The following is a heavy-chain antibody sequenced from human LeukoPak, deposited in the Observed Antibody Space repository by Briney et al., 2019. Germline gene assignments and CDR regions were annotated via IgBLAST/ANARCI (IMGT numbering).Heavy chain of an antibody. CDR2: ISYDGSNK. V-gene: IGHV3-30*04. D-gene: IGHD1-26*01. CDR1: GFTFSSYA. CDR3: AREGAYLDAFDI. J-gene: IGHJ3*02. Sequence: GRSLRLSCAASGFTFSSYAMHWVRQAPGKGLEWVAVISYDGSNKYYADSVKGRFTISRDNSKNTLYLQMNSLRAEDTAVYYCAREGAYLDAFDIWGQGTMVTVSS.